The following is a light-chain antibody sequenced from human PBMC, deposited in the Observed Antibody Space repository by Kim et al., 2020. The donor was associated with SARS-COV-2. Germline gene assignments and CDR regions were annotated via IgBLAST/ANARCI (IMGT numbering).Light chain of an antibody. CDR3: QQYGSSPPWT. Sequence: PGERATTSCRASQRVSSSCLAWYQQKPGQAPRLLIYGASSRATGITDRFSGSGSGTDFTLTISRLEPEDFAVDYCQQYGSSPPWTFGQGTKVDIK. V-gene: IGKV3-20*01. CDR1: QRVSSSC. CDR2: GAS. J-gene: IGKJ1*01.